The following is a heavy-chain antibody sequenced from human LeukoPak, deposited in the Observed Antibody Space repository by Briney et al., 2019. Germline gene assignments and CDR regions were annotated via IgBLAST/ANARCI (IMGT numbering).Heavy chain of an antibody. Sequence: SETLSLTCAVYGGSFSGYYWSWIRQPPGKGLEWIGEINHSGSTNYNPSLKSRVTISVDTSKNQFSLKLSSVTAADTAVYYCARSYLEKHGFWSGYYAALRPYYYGMDVWGQGTTVTVSS. J-gene: IGHJ6*02. CDR3: ARSYLEKHGFWSGYYAALRPYYYGMDV. D-gene: IGHD3-3*01. V-gene: IGHV4-34*01. CDR1: GGSFSGYY. CDR2: INHSGST.